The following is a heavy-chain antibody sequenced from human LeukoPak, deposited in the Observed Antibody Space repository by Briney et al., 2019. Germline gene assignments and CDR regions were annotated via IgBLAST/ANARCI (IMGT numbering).Heavy chain of an antibody. CDR3: GRLHPTDNWFDP. CDR2: INGDGSST. Sequence: GGSLRLSCAASGFTFSSDWMHWVRQAPGKGLVWVSRINGDGSSTSHADSVKGRFAISRDNSKNTLYLQMNSLRAEDTAVYYCGRLHPTDNWFDPWGQGTLVTVSS. D-gene: IGHD4-11*01. V-gene: IGHV3-74*01. J-gene: IGHJ5*02. CDR1: GFTFSSDW.